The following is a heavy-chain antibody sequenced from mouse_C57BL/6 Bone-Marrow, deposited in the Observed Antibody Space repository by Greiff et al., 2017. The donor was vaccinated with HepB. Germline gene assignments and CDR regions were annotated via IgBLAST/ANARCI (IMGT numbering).Heavy chain of an antibody. CDR3: VSERGDLRGYYFDY. CDR2: IRSKSSNYAT. CDR1: GFTFNTYA. J-gene: IGHJ2*01. V-gene: IGHV10-3*01. Sequence: VQLKESGGGLVQPKGSLKLSCAASGFTFNTYAMHWVRQAPGKGLEWVARIRSKSSNYATYYADSVKDRFTISRDDSQSMLYLQMNNLKTEDTAMYYCVSERGDLRGYYFDYWGQGTTLTVSS.